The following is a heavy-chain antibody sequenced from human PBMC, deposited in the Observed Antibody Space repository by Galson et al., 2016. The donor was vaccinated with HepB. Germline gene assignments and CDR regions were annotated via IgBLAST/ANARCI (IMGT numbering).Heavy chain of an antibody. D-gene: IGHD4-11*01. CDR2: IYTSGET. V-gene: IGHV4-61*02. CDR3: ARVDSDYYTSSDWYFDL. J-gene: IGHJ2*01. CDR1: GGSISSGSFY. Sequence: TLSLTCTVSGGSISSGSFYWNWIRQPAGKGLEWIGRIYTSGETNYSPSLEGRVTISIDKSKNPFSLELSSVAAADTAVYYCARVDSDYYTSSDWYFDLWGRGTLVTVSS.